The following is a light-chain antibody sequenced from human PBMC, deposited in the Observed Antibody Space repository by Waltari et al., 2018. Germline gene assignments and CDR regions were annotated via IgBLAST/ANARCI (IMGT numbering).Light chain of an antibody. Sequence: QSALTQPASVSGSPGQSITNSCTGTSSDVGGYNYVPWYQQHTGKAPKLMIYDVNNRPSGVSDRFSGSKSGNTASLTISGLQAEDEADYYCNSYTSSTTLVFGGGTKLTVL. CDR1: SSDVGGYNY. CDR3: NSYTSSTTLV. CDR2: DVN. J-gene: IGLJ3*02. V-gene: IGLV2-14*01.